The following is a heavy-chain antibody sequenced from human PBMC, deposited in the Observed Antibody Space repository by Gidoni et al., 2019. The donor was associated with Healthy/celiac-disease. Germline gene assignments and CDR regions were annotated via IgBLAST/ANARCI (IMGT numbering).Heavy chain of an antibody. CDR2: IYYSGST. J-gene: IGHJ4*02. CDR1: VGSICSSSYY. V-gene: IGHV4-39*01. CDR3: ARQSPPGTAMDFDY. Sequence: HLQLQESGPGLVKPSETLSPTCTVSVGSICSSSYYWGWIRQPPGKGLEWIGSIYYSGSTYYNPSLKRRVTISVDTSKNQFSLKLSSVTAADTAVYYCARQSPPGTAMDFDYWGQGTLVTVSS. D-gene: IGHD5-18*01.